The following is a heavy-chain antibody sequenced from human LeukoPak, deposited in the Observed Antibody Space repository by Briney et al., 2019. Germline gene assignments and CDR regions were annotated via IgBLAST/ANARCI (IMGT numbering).Heavy chain of an antibody. J-gene: IGHJ4*02. CDR3: ARDARRSGFYYFDY. CDR1: GFTVSSNY. CDR2: IYSGGST. D-gene: IGHD6-19*01. Sequence: GGSLRLSCAASGFTVSSNYMSWVRQAPGKGLEWVSVIYSGGSTYYTDSVKGRFTISRDNSKNTLYLQMNSLRAEDTAVYYCARDARRSGFYYFDYWGQGTLVTVSS. V-gene: IGHV3-53*01.